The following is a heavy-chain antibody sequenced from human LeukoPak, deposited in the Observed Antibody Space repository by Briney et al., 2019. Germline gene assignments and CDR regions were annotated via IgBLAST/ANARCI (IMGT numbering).Heavy chain of an antibody. CDR3: AREAAVAEEAGVYYYYYYMDV. Sequence: GGSLRLSCAASGFTFSSYGMHWVRQAPGKGLEWVAVIWYDGSNKYYADSVKGRFTISRDNSKNTLYLQMNSLRAEDTAVYYCAREAAVAEEAGVYYYYYYMDVWGKGTTVTVSS. CDR2: IWYDGSNK. J-gene: IGHJ6*03. CDR1: GFTFSSYG. D-gene: IGHD6-19*01. V-gene: IGHV3-33*01.